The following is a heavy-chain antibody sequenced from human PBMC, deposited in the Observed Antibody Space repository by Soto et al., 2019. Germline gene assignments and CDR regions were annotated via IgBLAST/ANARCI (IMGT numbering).Heavy chain of an antibody. J-gene: IGHJ4*02. D-gene: IGHD3-16*01. V-gene: IGHV4-34*01. CDR2: IYHGLSI. CDR1: SGSFSGYY. Sequence: SETLSLTCAVYSGSFSGYYWSWIRQPPGKGLEWIGEIYHGLSIVYNPSLKSRVTISGDSSKNQFSVKLSSVTAADTAVYYCARHGGYYFDYWGQGTLVTVSS. CDR3: ARHGGYYFDY.